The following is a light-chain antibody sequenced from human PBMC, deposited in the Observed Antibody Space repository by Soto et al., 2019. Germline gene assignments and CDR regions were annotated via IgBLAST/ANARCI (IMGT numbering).Light chain of an antibody. V-gene: IGLV1-40*01. CDR3: AAWDDSLSVV. CDR2: DTN. Sequence: QAVVTQPPSVSGAPGQTVTISCTGTSSNIGAGYDVHWYQQHPGAAPKLLIYDTNNRPSGVPDRFSGSKSGTSASLAISGLRSEDEADYYCAAWDDSLSVVFGGGTKVTVL. CDR1: SSNIGAGYD. J-gene: IGLJ2*01.